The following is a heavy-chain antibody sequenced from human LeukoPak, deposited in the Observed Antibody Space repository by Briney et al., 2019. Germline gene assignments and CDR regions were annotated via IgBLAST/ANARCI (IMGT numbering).Heavy chain of an antibody. CDR1: GYTFTDYY. V-gene: IGHV1-2*02. J-gene: IGHJ4*02. D-gene: IGHD2-21*01. Sequence: GASVKVSCKASGYTFTDYYIHWVRQAPGQGPEWMGWINPNSDYTFYAQKFQGRVTLTRDTSISTVYMELTTLTSDDTALYYCAVAPGDYWGQGTLVSVSA. CDR3: AVAPGDY. CDR2: INPNSDYT.